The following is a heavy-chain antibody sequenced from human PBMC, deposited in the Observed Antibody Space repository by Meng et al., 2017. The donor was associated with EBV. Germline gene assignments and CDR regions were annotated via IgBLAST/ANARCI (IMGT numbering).Heavy chain of an antibody. Sequence: EVHLGGSGVGLVRTGGSLKLSCGASGFIFRDSAMHWVCQASGKGLEWVGRVETKTSKYATAYAASVKGRFSVSRDDSKNMVFLEMNSLKTEDTARYYCWGDLNYGSYWGQGTLVTVSS. V-gene: IGHV3-73*01. CDR1: GFIFRDSA. CDR2: VETKTSKYAT. CDR3: WGDLNYGSY. D-gene: IGHD3-16*01. J-gene: IGHJ4*02.